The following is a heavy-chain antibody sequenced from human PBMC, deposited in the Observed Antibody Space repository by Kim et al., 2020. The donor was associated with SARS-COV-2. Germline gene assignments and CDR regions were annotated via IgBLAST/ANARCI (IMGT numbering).Heavy chain of an antibody. J-gene: IGHJ6*02. CDR3: ARVRGILSGYYISDGMDV. V-gene: IGHV3-53*01. Sequence: SVKSRFTIPRDNSQNTLYLQMGSLRAVDTAVYYCARVRGILSGYYISDGMDVWGQGTTVTVSS. D-gene: IGHD3-9*01.